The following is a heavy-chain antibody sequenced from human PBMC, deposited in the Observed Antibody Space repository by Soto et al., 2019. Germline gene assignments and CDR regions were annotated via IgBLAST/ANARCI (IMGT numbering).Heavy chain of an antibody. D-gene: IGHD3-22*01. V-gene: IGHV1-69*06. CDR2: TSPIYGTG. CDR1: GGTFSSYP. CDR3: ARRDSSGFFRYFDS. J-gene: IGHJ4*02. Sequence: QVQLVQSGAEVKKPGSSVKVSCKASGGTFSSYPISWVRQAPGQGLERMGGTSPIYGTGNYAQKFQGRLTITADKSTSTAYMELSSLRSDDTAVYYCARRDSSGFFRYFDSWGQGTLVTVSS.